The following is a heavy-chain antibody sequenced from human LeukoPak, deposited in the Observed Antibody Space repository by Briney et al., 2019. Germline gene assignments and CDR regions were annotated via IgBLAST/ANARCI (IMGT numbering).Heavy chain of an antibody. V-gene: IGHV4-39*01. D-gene: IGHD6-19*01. J-gene: IGHJ4*02. CDR2: IYYSGST. CDR3: ASRPSSGWYPFDY. CDR1: GGSISSSSYY. Sequence: PLETLSLTYTVSGGSISSSSYYWGWIRQPPGKGLEWIGSIYYSGSTYYNPSLKSRVTISVDTSKNQFSLKLSSVTAADTAVYYCASRPSSGWYPFDYWGQGTLVTVSS.